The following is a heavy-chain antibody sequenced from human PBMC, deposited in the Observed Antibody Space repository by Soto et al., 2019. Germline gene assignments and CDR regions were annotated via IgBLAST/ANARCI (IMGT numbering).Heavy chain of an antibody. CDR2: IRPGGNT. D-gene: IGHD2-21*02. CDR3: VRGRFCGRDCHFAS. Sequence: PSETLSLTCTVYGGSVSAYYWSWVRQPAGKGLEWIGRIRPGGNTNYSPSLMSRVTMSVDTSRNQFSLKLTSVTAADTAVYYCVRGRFCGRDCHFASWGQGAMVTVSS. J-gene: IGHJ5*01. V-gene: IGHV4-4*07. CDR1: GGSVSAYY.